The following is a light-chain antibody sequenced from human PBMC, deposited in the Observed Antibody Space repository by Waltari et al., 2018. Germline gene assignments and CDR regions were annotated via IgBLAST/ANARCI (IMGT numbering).Light chain of an antibody. CDR1: QSVLYSFDNKNY. Sequence: DIVMTQSPDSLAVSRGERATINRKCSQSVLYSFDNKNYLAWYQQKPGQSPKLLIYWASSRESGVPDRFSGSGSGTDFTLTISSLQAEDVAVYYCQQYYTTPRTFGQGTKVEIK. J-gene: IGKJ1*01. CDR2: WAS. CDR3: QQYYTTPRT. V-gene: IGKV4-1*01.